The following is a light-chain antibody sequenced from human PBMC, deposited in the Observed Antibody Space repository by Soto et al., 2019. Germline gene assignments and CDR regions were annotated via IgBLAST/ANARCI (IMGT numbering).Light chain of an antibody. CDR1: QSVSSN. V-gene: IGKV3-15*01. CDR2: GAS. J-gene: IGKJ1*01. CDR3: QQYNNWPPWT. Sequence: EIVMTQSPATLSVSPGERATLSCRASQSVSSNLAWYQQKPGQAPRLLIYGASTRATGIAARFSGSRSGTKFTLTISSLQSEDFAVYYCQQYNNWPPWTFGQGTKVEIK.